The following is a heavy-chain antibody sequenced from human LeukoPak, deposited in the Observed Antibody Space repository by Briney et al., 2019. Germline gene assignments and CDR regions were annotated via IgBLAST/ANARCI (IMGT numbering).Heavy chain of an antibody. CDR2: ISSSGSTT. J-gene: IGHJ4*02. Sequence: GGSLRLSCAASGFTFSDYYMSWTRQAPGKGLEWVSYISSSGSTTLYADSVKGRFTFSRDNANNSLYLQMNSLRAEDTSVYYCARYAITFGGVIDHFDYWGQGTLVTVSS. D-gene: IGHD3-16*02. V-gene: IGHV3-11*04. CDR1: GFTFSDYY. CDR3: ARYAITFGGVIDHFDY.